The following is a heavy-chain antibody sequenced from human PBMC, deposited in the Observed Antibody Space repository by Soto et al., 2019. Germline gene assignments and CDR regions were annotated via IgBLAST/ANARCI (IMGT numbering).Heavy chain of an antibody. D-gene: IGHD1-7*01. CDR3: ARDQITGNTGKSPFDY. V-gene: IGHV1-18*01. CDR1: GFTFPSSA. CDR2: ISAYNGNT. J-gene: IGHJ4*02. Sequence: ASVKVSCKASGFTFPSSAVQWVRQAPGQGLEWMGWISAYNGNTNYAQKLQGRVTMTTDTSTSTAYMELRSLRSDDTAVYYCARDQITGNTGKSPFDYWGQGTLVTVSS.